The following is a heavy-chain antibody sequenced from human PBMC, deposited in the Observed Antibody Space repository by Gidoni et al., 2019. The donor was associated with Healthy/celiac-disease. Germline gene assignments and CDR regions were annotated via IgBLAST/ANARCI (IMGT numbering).Heavy chain of an antibody. Sequence: QVQLVPSGAEVKKPGSSAKVSCKASGGTVSSYAISWVRQAPGQGLEWSGGIIPIFGTANYAQKFQGRVTITADKSTSTAYMELSSLRSEDTAVYYCARDNYYDSSGYQDDAFDIWGQGTMVTVSS. CDR2: IIPIFGTA. J-gene: IGHJ3*02. CDR3: ARDNYYDSSGYQDDAFDI. V-gene: IGHV1-69*06. CDR1: GGTVSSYA. D-gene: IGHD3-22*01.